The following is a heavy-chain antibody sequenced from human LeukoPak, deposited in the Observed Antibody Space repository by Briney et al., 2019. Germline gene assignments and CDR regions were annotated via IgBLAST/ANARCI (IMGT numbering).Heavy chain of an antibody. CDR3: ARSLGDSSGYLAFDY. Sequence: ASVKVSCKASGYTFTGYYMHWVRQAPGQGLEWMGRINPNSGGTNYAQKFQGRVTMTRDTSISTAYMELSRLRSDDTAVYYCARSLGDSSGYLAFDYWDQGTLVTVSS. J-gene: IGHJ4*02. V-gene: IGHV1-2*06. D-gene: IGHD3-22*01. CDR1: GYTFTGYY. CDR2: INPNSGGT.